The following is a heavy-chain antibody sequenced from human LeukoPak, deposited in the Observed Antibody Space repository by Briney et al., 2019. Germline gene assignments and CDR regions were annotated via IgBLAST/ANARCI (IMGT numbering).Heavy chain of an antibody. CDR2: IHYSGST. Sequence: SETLSLTCTVSGGSISSYYWSWIRQPPGKGLEWIGYIHYSGSTNYNPSLKSRVTISVDTSKNQFSLKLSSVTAADTAVYYCARRGSGSYYRAAFDPWGQGTLVTVSS. CDR3: ARRGSGSYYRAAFDP. J-gene: IGHJ5*02. V-gene: IGHV4-59*08. D-gene: IGHD3-10*01. CDR1: GGSISSYY.